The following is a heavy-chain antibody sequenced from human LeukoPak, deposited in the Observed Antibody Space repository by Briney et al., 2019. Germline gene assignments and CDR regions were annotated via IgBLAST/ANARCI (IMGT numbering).Heavy chain of an antibody. D-gene: IGHD3-16*01. CDR2: INTMNGNT. V-gene: IGHV1-18*04. CDR1: GYTFTKYG. J-gene: IGHJ4*02. CDR3: ARALGDEAY. Sequence: ASVKVSCKAPGYTFTKYGISWVRQAPGQGLEWMGWINTMNGNTNYAHKFQGRVTVTIDTSTSTAYMELRSLRYDDTAVYYCARALGDEAYWGQGTLVTVSS.